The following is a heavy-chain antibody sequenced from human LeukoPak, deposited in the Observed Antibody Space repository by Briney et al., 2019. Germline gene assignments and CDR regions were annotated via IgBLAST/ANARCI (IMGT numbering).Heavy chain of an antibody. Sequence: SETLSLTCSASGSSISDSYWSWIRQPPGKQMEWIGFVSDRGGTTYNPSLRSRVNISLDTSQNQFSLKVTSMTAADTAVYYCATNALLVPSTFDSWGRGTLVIVSS. CDR3: ATNALLVPSTFDS. D-gene: IGHD6-6*01. J-gene: IGHJ4*02. V-gene: IGHV4-59*12. CDR1: GSSISDSY. CDR2: VSDRGGT.